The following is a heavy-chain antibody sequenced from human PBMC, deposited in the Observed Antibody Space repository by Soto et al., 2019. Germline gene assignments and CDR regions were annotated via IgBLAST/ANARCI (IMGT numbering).Heavy chain of an antibody. CDR1: GYTFTDYY. J-gene: IGHJ4*02. V-gene: IGHV1-45*02. CDR3: ASGRYDASGYFDY. D-gene: IGHD3-22*01. Sequence: GASVKVSCKASGYTFTDYYMHWVRQAPGQGLEWMGWITPFNGNTKYAQKFQDRVTFTGDTSLNTAYMELSSLRSDDTAMFYCASGRYDASGYFDYWGQGTLVTVSS. CDR2: ITPFNGNT.